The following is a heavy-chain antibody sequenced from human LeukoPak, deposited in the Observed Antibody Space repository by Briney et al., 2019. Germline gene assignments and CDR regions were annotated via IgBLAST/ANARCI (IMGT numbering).Heavy chain of an antibody. CDR3: TTAVAVAGSTYFDY. Sequence: GGSLRLSCTASGLTFSNAWMSWVRQAPEKGLEWVGRFKSKTDYGTTDYAAPVKGRFTISRDDSKNTLYLQMNSLKTEDTAVYYCTTAVAVAGSTYFDYWGQGTLVTVSS. J-gene: IGHJ4*02. CDR1: GLTFSNAW. D-gene: IGHD6-19*01. V-gene: IGHV3-15*01. CDR2: FKSKTDYGTT.